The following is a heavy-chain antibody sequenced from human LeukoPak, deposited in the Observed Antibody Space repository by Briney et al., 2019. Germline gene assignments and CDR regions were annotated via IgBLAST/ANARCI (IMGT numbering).Heavy chain of an antibody. V-gene: IGHV3-11*05. D-gene: IGHD1-26*01. CDR1: GFTFSDYY. CDR3: ARVGSSGSYPKGVYFDY. J-gene: IGHJ4*02. Sequence: GGSLRLSCAASGFTFSDYYMSWIRQAPGKGLEWVSYISSSSSYTNYADSVKGRFTISRDNAKNSLYLQMNSLGAEDTAVYYCARVGSSGSYPKGVYFDYWGQGTLVTVSS. CDR2: ISSSSSYT.